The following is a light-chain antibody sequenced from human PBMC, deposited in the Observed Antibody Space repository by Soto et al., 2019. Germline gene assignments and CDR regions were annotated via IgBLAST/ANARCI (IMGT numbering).Light chain of an antibody. V-gene: IGKV1-5*03. J-gene: IGKJ1*01. Sequence: IQMTQSPSTLSASVGDRVTITCRASQSISIWLAWYQQKPGRAPKLLIQKASSLESEVPSRFSGSGSGTEFTLTINGLQPDDSATYYCQQYNSDSTFGQGTKVEIK. CDR1: QSISIW. CDR2: KAS. CDR3: QQYNSDST.